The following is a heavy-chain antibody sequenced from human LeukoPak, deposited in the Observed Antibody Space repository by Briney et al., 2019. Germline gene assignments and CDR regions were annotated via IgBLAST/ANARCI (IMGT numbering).Heavy chain of an antibody. V-gene: IGHV1-18*04. CDR3: ARDLGGSYSRKYYFDY. J-gene: IGHJ4*02. CDR2: ISACNGNT. D-gene: IGHD1-26*01. CDR1: GYTFTGYS. Sequence: GASVKVSCKASGYTFTGYSMHWVRQAPGQGLEWMGWISACNGNTNYAQKLQGRVTMTTDTSTSTAYMELRSLRSDDTAVYYCARDLGGSYSRKYYFDYWGQGTLVTVSS.